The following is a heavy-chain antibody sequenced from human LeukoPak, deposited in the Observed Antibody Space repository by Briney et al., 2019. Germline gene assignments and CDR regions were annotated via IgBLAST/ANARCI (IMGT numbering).Heavy chain of an antibody. V-gene: IGHV4-30-4*08. CDR3: ARDTRQQLRGFDY. J-gene: IGHJ4*02. Sequence: SQTLSLTCTVSGGSISSGDYYWTWIRQPPGKGLEWIGNIYYSGSTYYNPSLKSRVTISVDTSKNQFSLKLSSVTAADTAVYYCARDTRQQLRGFDYWGQGTLVTVSS. CDR1: GGSISSGDYY. CDR2: IYYSGST. D-gene: IGHD6-13*01.